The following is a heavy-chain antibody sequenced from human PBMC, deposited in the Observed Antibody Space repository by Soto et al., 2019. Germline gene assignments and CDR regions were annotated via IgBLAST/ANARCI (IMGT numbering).Heavy chain of an antibody. V-gene: IGHV3-72*01. D-gene: IGHD3-16*01. CDR1: GFTFSAHY. CDR3: ARGSLGGPSGGRYFDY. Sequence: EVQLVESGGGLVQPGGSLRLSCAASGFTFSAHYMDWVRQAPGKGLEWVCRIKNKANSYTTEYDASVEGRFTISREDSQNSLYLQMNSLKTDVTAVYYCARGSLGGPSGGRYFDYWCQGSKVAVSS. J-gene: IGHJ4*02. CDR2: IKNKANSYTT.